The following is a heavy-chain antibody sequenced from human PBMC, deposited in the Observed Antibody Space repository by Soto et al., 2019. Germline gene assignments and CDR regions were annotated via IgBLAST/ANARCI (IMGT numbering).Heavy chain of an antibody. Sequence: GESLKISCKGSGYSFTGYWIGWVRQMPGKGLEWMGIIYPGDSDTRYSPSFQGQVTISADKSISTAYLQWSSLKASDTAMYYCARGGIADYYYYGMDVWGQGTTVTVSS. CDR2: IYPGDSDT. J-gene: IGHJ6*02. D-gene: IGHD6-13*01. CDR3: ARGGIADYYYYGMDV. CDR1: GYSFTGYW. V-gene: IGHV5-51*01.